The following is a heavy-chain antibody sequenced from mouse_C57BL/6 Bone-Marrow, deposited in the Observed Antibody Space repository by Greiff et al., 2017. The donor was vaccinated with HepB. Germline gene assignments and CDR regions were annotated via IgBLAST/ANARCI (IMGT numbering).Heavy chain of an antibody. CDR3: ARWIPNWSWFAY. CDR1: GYTFTSYT. Sequence: QVQLQQSGAELARPGASVKMSCKASGYTFTSYTMHWVKQRPGQGLEWIGYINPSSGYTKYNQKFKDKATLTADKSSSTAYMQLSSLTSEDSAVYYWARWIPNWSWFAYWGQGTLVTVSA. J-gene: IGHJ3*01. CDR2: INPSSGYT. V-gene: IGHV1-4*01. D-gene: IGHD4-1*01.